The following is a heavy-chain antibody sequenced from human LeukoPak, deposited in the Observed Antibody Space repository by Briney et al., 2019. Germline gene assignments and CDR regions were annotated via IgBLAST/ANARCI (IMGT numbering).Heavy chain of an antibody. Sequence: ASVKVSCKASGYTFTSYGISWVRQAPGQGLEWMGWISAYNGNTNYAQKLQGRVTMTTDTSTSTAYVELRSLRSDDTAVYYCARGTYYYGSGIYDAFDIWGQGTMVTVSS. CDR3: ARGTYYYGSGIYDAFDI. J-gene: IGHJ3*02. V-gene: IGHV1-18*01. CDR1: GYTFTSYG. CDR2: ISAYNGNT. D-gene: IGHD3-10*01.